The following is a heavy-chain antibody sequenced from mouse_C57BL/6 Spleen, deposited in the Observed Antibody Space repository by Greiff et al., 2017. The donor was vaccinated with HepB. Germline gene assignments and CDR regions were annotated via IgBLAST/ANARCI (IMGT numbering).Heavy chain of an antibody. CDR2: IYPGDGDT. CDR3: ARSDYDYPDGFAY. D-gene: IGHD2-4*01. J-gene: IGHJ3*01. CDR1: GYAFSSSW. Sequence: VQLQQSGPELVKPGASVKISCKASGYAFSSSWMNWVKQRPGKGLEWIGRIYPGDGDTNYNGKFKGKATLTADKSSSTAYMQLSSLTSEDSAVYFCARSDYDYPDGFAYWGQGTLVTVSA. V-gene: IGHV1-82*01.